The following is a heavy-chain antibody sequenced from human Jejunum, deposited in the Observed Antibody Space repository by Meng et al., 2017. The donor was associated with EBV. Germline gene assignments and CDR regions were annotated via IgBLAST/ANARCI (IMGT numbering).Heavy chain of an antibody. D-gene: IGHD3-22*01. J-gene: IGHJ5*02. CDR3: ARSTLTGYYDRWFDP. Sequence: QVQLGQSGAEVKKPGGSVKVSGKSSGYTFTEYYMHWGRQAPGQGLQWIGRNNLNSGFSSYSRKFQGRVTLARDTTTNTAYMELGGLESDDTAVYYCARSTLTGYYDRWFDPWGQGTLVTVSS. V-gene: IGHV1-2*06. CDR1: GYTFTEYY. CDR2: NNLNSGFS.